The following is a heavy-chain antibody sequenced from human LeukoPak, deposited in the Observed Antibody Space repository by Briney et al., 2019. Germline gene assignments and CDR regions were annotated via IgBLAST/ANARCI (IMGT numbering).Heavy chain of an antibody. J-gene: IGHJ4*02. D-gene: IGHD3-10*01. CDR2: INWNGGST. CDR3: ARVGKLWFGELYYFDY. Sequence: GGSLRLSCAASEFTFSSYAMSWVRQAPGKGLEWVSGINWNGGSTGYADSVKGRFTISRDNAKNSLYLQMNSLRAEDTALYYCARVGKLWFGELYYFDYWGQGTLVTVSS. V-gene: IGHV3-20*04. CDR1: EFTFSSYA.